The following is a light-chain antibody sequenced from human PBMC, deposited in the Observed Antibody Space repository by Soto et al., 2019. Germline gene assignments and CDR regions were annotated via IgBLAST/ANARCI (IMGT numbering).Light chain of an antibody. V-gene: IGLV1-44*01. CDR1: SSNIGSNT. J-gene: IGLJ1*01. CDR3: AAWDDSLNGLYV. Sequence: QSVLTQPPSASGTPGQRVTISCSGSSSNIGSNTVNWYQQLPGTAPKLRIYSNNQRPSGVPDRFSGSESGTSASLAISGLQSEDEADYYCAAWDDSLNGLYVFGTGTKLTVL. CDR2: SNN.